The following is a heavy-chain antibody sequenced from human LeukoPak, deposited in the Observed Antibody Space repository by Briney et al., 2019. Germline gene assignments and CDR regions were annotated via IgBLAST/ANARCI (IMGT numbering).Heavy chain of an antibody. CDR2: ITSSSNYI. J-gene: IGHJ4*02. CDR1: GFTLSRYS. Sequence: GGSLRLSCGVSGFTLSRYSMNWVRQAPGKGLERVSSITSSSNYIYYADSVKGRFTFSRDNAKNSLYLQMNSLRAKDTAVYYCARDPSDSSGYYKKKWTKTFDYWGQGTLVTVSS. CDR3: ARDPSDSSGYYKKKWTKTFDY. V-gene: IGHV3-21*01. D-gene: IGHD3-22*01.